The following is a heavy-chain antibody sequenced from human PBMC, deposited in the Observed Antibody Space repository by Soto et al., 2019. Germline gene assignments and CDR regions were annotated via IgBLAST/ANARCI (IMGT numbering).Heavy chain of an antibody. CDR2: ISASGGTT. J-gene: IGHJ4*02. V-gene: IGHV3-23*01. CDR3: AKEFGAD. Sequence: GGSLRLSCAASGFTFSNYAMSWVRQAPGKGLEWVSEISASGGTTYHADSVKGRFTISRDNSKNMLYLQMNSLRVEDSAEYYCAKEFGADWGQGTQVTVSS. D-gene: IGHD3-10*01. CDR1: GFTFSNYA.